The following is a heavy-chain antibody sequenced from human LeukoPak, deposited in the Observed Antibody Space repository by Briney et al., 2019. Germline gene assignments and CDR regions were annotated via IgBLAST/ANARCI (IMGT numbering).Heavy chain of an antibody. CDR1: GYTFTSYG. CDR3: ARDPPLGGSYWYYFDY. D-gene: IGHD1-26*01. V-gene: IGHV1-18*01. CDR2: ISAYNGNT. Sequence: ASVKVSCKASGYTFTSYGISWVRQAPGQGLEWMGWISAYNGNTNYAQKLQGRVTMTTDTSTSTAYMELRSLRSDDTAVYYCARDPPLGGSYWYYFDYWGQGTLVTVSS. J-gene: IGHJ4*02.